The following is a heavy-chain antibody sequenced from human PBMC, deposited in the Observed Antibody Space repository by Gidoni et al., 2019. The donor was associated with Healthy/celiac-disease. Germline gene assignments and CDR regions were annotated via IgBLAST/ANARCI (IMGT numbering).Heavy chain of an antibody. CDR3: AREGSSGADDFDY. D-gene: IGHD6-19*01. Sequence: EVQLVESGGGLVKPGGSLRLSCAASGFTFSSYSMNWVRQAPGKGLEWVSSISSSSSYIYYADSVKGRFTISRDNAKNSLYLQMNSLRAEDTAVYYCAREGSSGADDFDYWGQGTLVTVSS. CDR1: GFTFSSYS. V-gene: IGHV3-21*01. J-gene: IGHJ4*02. CDR2: ISSSSSYI.